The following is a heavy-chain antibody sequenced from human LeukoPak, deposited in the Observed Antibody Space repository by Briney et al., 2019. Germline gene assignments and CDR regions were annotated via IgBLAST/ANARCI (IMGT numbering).Heavy chain of an antibody. V-gene: IGHV3-23*01. Sequence: GGTLRLSCAASGFTFSSYGMSWVRQAPGKGLEWVSAISGSGGSTYYADSVKGRFTISRDNSKNTLHLQMSSLRAEDTAIYYCAKKIFQGWGFYFDYWGQGTLVTVSS. CDR2: ISGSGGST. CDR1: GFTFSSYG. J-gene: IGHJ4*02. D-gene: IGHD2-21*01. CDR3: AKKIFQGWGFYFDY.